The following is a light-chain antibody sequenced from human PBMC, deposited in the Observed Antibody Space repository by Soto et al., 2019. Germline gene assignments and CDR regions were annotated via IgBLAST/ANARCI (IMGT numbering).Light chain of an antibody. Sequence: EIVMTQSPATVSVSPGERATLSCRASQSVSSKLACYQQKPGQPPRLLIFDASARATGVPDRFSGRGSGTEFILTISRLQSEDFAVYYCQQYNDWPPYTFGQGTKVEMK. CDR3: QQYNDWPPYT. J-gene: IGKJ2*01. V-gene: IGKV3-15*01. CDR2: DAS. CDR1: QSVSSK.